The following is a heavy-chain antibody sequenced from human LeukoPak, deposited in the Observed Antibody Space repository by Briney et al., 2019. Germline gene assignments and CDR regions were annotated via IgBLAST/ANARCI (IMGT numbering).Heavy chain of an antibody. CDR3: ARISYYYDSSGYDY. J-gene: IGHJ4*02. D-gene: IGHD3-22*01. CDR1: GYTFTSYG. CDR2: ISAYNGST. V-gene: IGHV1-18*01. Sequence: ASVKVSCKASGYTFTSYGISWVRQAPGRGLEWMGWISAYNGSTNYAQKLQGRVTMTTDTSTSTAYMELRSLRSDDTAVYYCARISYYYDSSGYDYWGQGTLVTVSS.